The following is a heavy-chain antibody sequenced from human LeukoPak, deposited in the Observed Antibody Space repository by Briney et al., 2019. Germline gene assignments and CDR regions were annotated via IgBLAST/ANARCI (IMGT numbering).Heavy chain of an antibody. V-gene: IGHV3-23*01. J-gene: IGHJ4*02. CDR1: GGSISSYY. CDR3: AKDLRYDSSGYFDY. Sequence: ETLSLTCTVSGGSISSYYWSWVRQAPGKGLEWVSGISGTGGRTYYADSVKGRFTISRDNSKNTLYLQMNSLRAEDTAVYYCAKDLRYDSSGYFDYWGQGTRVTVSS. CDR2: ISGTGGRT. D-gene: IGHD3-22*01.